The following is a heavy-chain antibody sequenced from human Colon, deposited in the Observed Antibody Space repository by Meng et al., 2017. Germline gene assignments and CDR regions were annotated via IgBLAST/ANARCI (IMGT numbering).Heavy chain of an antibody. D-gene: IGHD3-10*01. CDR3: ARSAYYGSGSYRGPSV. Sequence: GSLRLSCAVYGGSFSGYYWSWIRQPPGKGLEWIGEINHSGSTNYNPSLKSRVTISVDTSKNQLSLKLSSVTAADAAVYYCARSAYYGSGSYRGPSVWGQGTLVTVSS. J-gene: IGHJ4*02. V-gene: IGHV4-34*01. CDR1: GGSFSGYY. CDR2: INHSGST.